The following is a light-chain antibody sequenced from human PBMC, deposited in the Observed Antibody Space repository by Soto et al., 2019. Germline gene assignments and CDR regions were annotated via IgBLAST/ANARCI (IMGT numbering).Light chain of an antibody. CDR1: QGISSA. J-gene: IGKJ1*01. Sequence: AIQLTQSPSSLSASVGDSVTITCRASQGISSALAWYQQTPGRAPKLLIYDASTLASGVPSRFSGSRSGTDFTLTVSSLQPEDFATYYCQQYNTYPWTFGQGTKVEIK. CDR3: QQYNTYPWT. CDR2: DAS. V-gene: IGKV1-13*02.